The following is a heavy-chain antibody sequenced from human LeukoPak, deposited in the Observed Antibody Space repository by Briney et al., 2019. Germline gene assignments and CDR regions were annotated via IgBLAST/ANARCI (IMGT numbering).Heavy chain of an antibody. V-gene: IGHV5-10-1*01. CDR2: IDPSDSYT. CDR1: GYSFTNYW. CDR3: AREPGYYGSGSYYSYFDY. Sequence: GESLKISCKGSGYSFTNYWISWVRQMPGKGLEWMGRIDPSDSYTNYSPSFQGHVTISADKSISTAYLQWSSLKASDTAMYYCAREPGYYGSGSYYSYFDYWGQGTLVTVSS. J-gene: IGHJ4*02. D-gene: IGHD3-10*01.